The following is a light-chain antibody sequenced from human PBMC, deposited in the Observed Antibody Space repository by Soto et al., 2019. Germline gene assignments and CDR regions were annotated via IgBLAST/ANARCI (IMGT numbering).Light chain of an antibody. V-gene: IGKV1-39*01. CDR3: QQNFNVPRT. J-gene: IGKJ1*01. Sequence: IQMTQSPSSLSASVGDRVTITCRASQNIASYLNWYQQRPGKAPELLIYAASSLQSGVPLRFSGSGSGTEFTLTIDSLQPEDFASYYCQQNFNVPRTFGQGTKVEI. CDR2: AAS. CDR1: QNIASY.